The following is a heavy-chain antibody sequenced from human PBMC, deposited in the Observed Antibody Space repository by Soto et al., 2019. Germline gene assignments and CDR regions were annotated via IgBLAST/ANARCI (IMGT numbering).Heavy chain of an antibody. CDR2: INAGNGNT. CDR1: GYTFTSYA. Sequence: ASVKVSCKASGYTFTSYAMHWVRQAPGQRLEWMGWINAGNGNTKYSQKFQGRVTITRDTSASTAYMELSSLRSEDTAVYYCAGDRTTIAAAVLSFDYWGQGTLVTVSS. CDR3: AGDRTTIAAAVLSFDY. V-gene: IGHV1-3*01. D-gene: IGHD6-13*01. J-gene: IGHJ4*02.